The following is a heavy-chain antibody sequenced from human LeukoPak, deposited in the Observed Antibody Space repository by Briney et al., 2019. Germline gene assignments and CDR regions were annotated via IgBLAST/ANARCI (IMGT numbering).Heavy chain of an antibody. CDR1: GGSISSYY. V-gene: IGHV4-59*01. CDR3: ARGPPTYRLYYFDY. CDR2: IYYSGSI. J-gene: IGHJ4*02. Sequence: SETLSLTCTVSGGSISSYYWSWIRQPPGKGLEWIGYIYYSGSINYNPSLKSRVTISVDTSKNQFSLKLSSVTAADTAVYYCARGPPTYRLYYFDYWGQGTLVTVSS.